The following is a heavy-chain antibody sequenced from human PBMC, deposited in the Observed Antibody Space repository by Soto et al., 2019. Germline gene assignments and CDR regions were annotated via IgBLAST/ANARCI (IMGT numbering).Heavy chain of an antibody. Sequence: GGSLRLSCAASGFTFSNAWMNWVRQAPGKGLEWVGRIKSKTDGGTTDYAAPVKGRFTISRDDSKNTLYLQMNSLKTEDTAVYYCTTDTGSWYPPGGYYYGMDVWGQGTTVTVSS. CDR2: IKSKTDGGTT. J-gene: IGHJ6*02. V-gene: IGHV3-15*07. D-gene: IGHD6-13*01. CDR3: TTDTGSWYPPGGYYYGMDV. CDR1: GFTFSNAW.